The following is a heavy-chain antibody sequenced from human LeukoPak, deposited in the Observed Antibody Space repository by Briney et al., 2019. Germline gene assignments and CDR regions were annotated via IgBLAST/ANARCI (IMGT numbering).Heavy chain of an antibody. CDR2: ISAYNGDT. V-gene: IGHV1-18*01. CDR3: ATGPKYYYDSSGYYGI. CDR1: GYTFTNYG. D-gene: IGHD3-22*01. J-gene: IGHJ3*02. Sequence: ASVKVSCKASGYTFTNYGISWVRQARGQGLEWMGWISAYNGDTNYAQKFQGRVTMTTDTSTSTAYMELRSLRSDDTAVYYCATGPKYYYDSSGYYGIWGQGTMVTVSS.